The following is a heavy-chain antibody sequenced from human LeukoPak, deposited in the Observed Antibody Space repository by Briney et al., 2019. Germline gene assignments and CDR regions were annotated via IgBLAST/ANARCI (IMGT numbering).Heavy chain of an antibody. J-gene: IGHJ4*02. CDR3: GRIFNIWGTFRNT. V-gene: IGHV3-7*01. D-gene: IGHD3-16*02. CDR2: INDDGSEK. Sequence: GGSLRLSCAASGFPFTSYWMVWVRQAPGKGLEWVANINDDGSEKNYLESLKGQFTISRDNANNSVSLHMTALRAEDTAIYYCGRIFNIWGTFRNTWGQGTQVTVSS. CDR1: GFPFTSYW.